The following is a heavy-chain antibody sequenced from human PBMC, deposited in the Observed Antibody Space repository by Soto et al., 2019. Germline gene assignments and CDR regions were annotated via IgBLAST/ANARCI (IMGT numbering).Heavy chain of an antibody. CDR1: GASISSYY. V-gene: IGHV4-59*01. D-gene: IGHD5-12*01. J-gene: IGHJ5*02. Sequence: SETLSLTCTVPGASISSYYWSWIRQPPGKGVEWIGYIHNSGSPTYSSSLKSRVTISVDKSAKQSSLKLTSVTAADTAVYWCARDPVDGYAFFDSWGQGVLVTVS. CDR3: ARDPVDGYAFFDS. CDR2: IHNSGSP.